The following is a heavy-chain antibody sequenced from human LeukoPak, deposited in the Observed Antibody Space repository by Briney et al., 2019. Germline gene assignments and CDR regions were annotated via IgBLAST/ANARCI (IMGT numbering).Heavy chain of an antibody. CDR1: GGSVSNASYY. V-gene: IGHV4-61*01. J-gene: IGHJ4*02. CDR2: VYYTGST. CDR3: ARVRYGSGSYYFDN. Sequence: SETLSLTCTVSGGSVSNASYYWSWIRQPPGKGLDWIGYVYYTGSTHYSPSLKSRVTVSVDTSKNQFSLKLTSVTAADAAVYYCARVRYGSGSYYFDNWGQGTLVTVSS. D-gene: IGHD3-10*01.